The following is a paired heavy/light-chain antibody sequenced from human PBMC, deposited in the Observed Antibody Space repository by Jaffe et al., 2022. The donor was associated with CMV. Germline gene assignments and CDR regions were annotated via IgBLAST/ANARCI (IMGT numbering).Heavy chain of an antibody. D-gene: IGHD2-2*01. V-gene: IGHV1-18*01. CDR3: AREGRGDCSSTSCQQNNYYYYGMDV. CDR1: GYTFTSYG. CDR2: ISAYNGNT. J-gene: IGHJ6*02. Sequence: QVQLVQSGAEVKKPGASVKVSCKASGYTFTSYGISWVRQAPGQGLEWMGWISAYNGNTNYAQKLQGRVTMTTDTSTSTAYMELRSLRSDDTAVYYCAREGRGDCSSTSCQQNNYYYYGMDVWGQGTTVTVSS.
Light chain of an antibody. Sequence: QSALTQPASVSGSPGQSITISCTGTSSDVGSYNLVSWYQQHPGKAPKLMIYEVSKRPSGVSNRFSGSKSGNTASLTISGLQAEDEADYYCCSYAGSNVVFGGGTKLTVL. CDR1: SSDVGSYNL. V-gene: IGLV2-23*02. J-gene: IGLJ2*01. CDR2: EVS. CDR3: CSYAGSNVV.